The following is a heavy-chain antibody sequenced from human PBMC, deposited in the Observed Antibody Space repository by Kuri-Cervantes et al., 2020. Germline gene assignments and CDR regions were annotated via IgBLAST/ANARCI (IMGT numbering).Heavy chain of an antibody. Sequence: SQTLSLTCAISGDSVSSKSVTWNWIRQSPSRGLEWLGRTYSRSKWFKDYPVSMKGRITINQDTSKNQFSLQLNSVTPEDTAMYYCTRAFLGGMDVWGRGTTVTVSS. CDR3: TRAFLGGMDV. J-gene: IGHJ6*02. D-gene: IGHD3-16*01. CDR1: GDSVSSKSVT. V-gene: IGHV6-1*01. CDR2: TYSRSKWFK.